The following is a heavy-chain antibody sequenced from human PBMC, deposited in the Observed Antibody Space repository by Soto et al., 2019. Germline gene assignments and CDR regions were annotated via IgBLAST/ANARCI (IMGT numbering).Heavy chain of an antibody. CDR3: AKDSYGSGIHFYYYYDMDV. CDR1: GFTFSNYA. V-gene: IGHV3-23*01. J-gene: IGHJ6*03. Sequence: EVQLLESGGGLVQPGGSLRLSCAASGFTFSNYAMSWVRQAPGKGLEWVSGISGSSGTTYYADSVKGRFTISRDNSKNTVFLQMNRLRAEDTAVYYCAKDSYGSGIHFYYYYDMDVWGKGTTVTVSS. D-gene: IGHD3-10*01. CDR2: ISGSSGTT.